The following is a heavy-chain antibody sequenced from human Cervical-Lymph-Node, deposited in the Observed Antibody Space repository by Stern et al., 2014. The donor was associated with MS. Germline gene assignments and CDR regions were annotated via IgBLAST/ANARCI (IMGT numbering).Heavy chain of an antibody. CDR3: AKDRGTSLSYSGWYVH. CDR1: GFTFDDYA. CDR2: ISWSSGTI. V-gene: IGHV3-9*01. J-gene: IGHJ5*02. D-gene: IGHD5-12*01. Sequence: QLVESGGGLVQPGRSLRLSCAASGFTFDDYAMHWVRKAPGKGLEWVSGISWSSGTIGYADSVKGRFTIARDNAKNSLYLQMNSLRAEDTALYYCAKDRGTSLSYSGWYVHWGQGTLVTVSS.